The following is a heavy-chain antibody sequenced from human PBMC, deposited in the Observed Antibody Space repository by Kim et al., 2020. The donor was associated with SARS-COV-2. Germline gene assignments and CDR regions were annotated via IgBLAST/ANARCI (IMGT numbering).Heavy chain of an antibody. CDR1: GGTFSSYA. V-gene: IGHV1-69*04. J-gene: IGHJ6*02. CDR2: IIPILGIA. D-gene: IGHD4-17*01. Sequence: SVKVSCKASGGTFSSYAISWVRQAPGQGLEWMGRIIPILGIANYAQKFQGRVTITADKSTSTAYMELSSLRSEDTAVYYCARELWPWFYGDYAYYGMDVWGQGTTVTVSS. CDR3: ARELWPWFYGDYAYYGMDV.